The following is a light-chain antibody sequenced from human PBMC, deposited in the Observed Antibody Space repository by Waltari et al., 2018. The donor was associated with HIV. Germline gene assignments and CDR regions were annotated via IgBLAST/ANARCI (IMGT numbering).Light chain of an antibody. J-gene: IGLJ2*01. CDR3: ASQAGSKDV. CDR2: DVT. V-gene: IGLV2-8*01. CDR1: SSDVGAYNY. Sequence: QSALTQPPSASGSPGQSVTISCTGTSSDVGAYNYVSWFQQHPGKAPKLMIYDVTKRHAGVPDRFSGSRSGNTAALTVSGRQAEDEADYYCASQAGSKDVFGGGTRLTVL.